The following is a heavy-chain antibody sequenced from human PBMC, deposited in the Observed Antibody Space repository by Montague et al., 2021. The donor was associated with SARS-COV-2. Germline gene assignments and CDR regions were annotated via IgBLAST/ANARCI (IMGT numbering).Heavy chain of an antibody. CDR2: IYYSGST. D-gene: IGHD3-10*01. Sequence: SETLSLTCSVSGGSISSSSYYWGWIRQPPGKGLEWIGSIYYSGSTYYNPSLKSRGTISVDTSKNHLSLRLSSVTAADTAVYYCARGMIRGVTTPFDYWGQGSQVTVSS. V-gene: IGHV4-39*02. J-gene: IGHJ4*02. CDR1: GGSISSSSYY. CDR3: ARGMIRGVTTPFDY.